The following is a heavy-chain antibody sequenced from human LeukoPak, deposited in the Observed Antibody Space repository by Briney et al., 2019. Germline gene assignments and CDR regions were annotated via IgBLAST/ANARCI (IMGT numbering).Heavy chain of an antibody. CDR1: GGSFSGYY. Sequence: SETLSLTCAVYGGSFSGYYWSWIRQPPGKGLEWIGEINHSGSTNYNPSLKSRVTISVDTSKNQFSLKLSSVTAADTAVYYCARHLFRRGYGSGNWFDPWGQGTLVTVSS. CDR3: ARHLFRRGYGSGNWFDP. CDR2: INHSGST. J-gene: IGHJ5*02. V-gene: IGHV4-34*01. D-gene: IGHD3-10*01.